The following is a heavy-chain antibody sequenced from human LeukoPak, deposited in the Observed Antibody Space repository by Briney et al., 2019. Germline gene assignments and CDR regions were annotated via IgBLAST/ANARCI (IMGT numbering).Heavy chain of an antibody. J-gene: IGHJ4*02. D-gene: IGHD6-13*01. Sequence: SETLSLTCTVSGGSISSSSYYWGWIRQPPGKGLEWIGSIYYSGSTYYDPSLKSRVTISVDTSKNQFSLKLSSVTAADTAVYYCARRPRAAAGTGLFGYWGQGTLVTVSS. CDR2: IYYSGST. CDR1: GGSISSSSYY. V-gene: IGHV4-39*01. CDR3: ARRPRAAAGTGLFGY.